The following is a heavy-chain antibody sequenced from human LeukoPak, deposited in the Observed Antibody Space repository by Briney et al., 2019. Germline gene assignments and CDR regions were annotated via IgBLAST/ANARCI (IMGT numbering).Heavy chain of an antibody. V-gene: IGHV4-34*01. J-gene: IGHJ4*02. D-gene: IGHD3-22*01. CDR3: ARRMAYYYDSSGYKDDY. Sequence: PSETLSLTCAVYGGPFSGYYWGWIRQPPGKGLEWIGEINHSGSTNYNPSLKSRVTISVDTSKNQFSLKLSSVTAADTAVYYCARRMAYYYDSSGYKDDYWGQGTLVTVSS. CDR1: GGPFSGYY. CDR2: INHSGST.